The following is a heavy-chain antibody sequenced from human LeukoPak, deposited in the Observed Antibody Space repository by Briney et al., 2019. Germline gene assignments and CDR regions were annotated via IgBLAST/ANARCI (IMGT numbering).Heavy chain of an antibody. D-gene: IGHD3-3*01. V-gene: IGHV3-23*01. CDR1: GFTFSSYA. J-gene: IGHJ4*02. CDR3: ANVSDLCSRLGGAFDY. Sequence: GGSLRLSCAASGFTFSSYAMSWVRQAPGEGLEWDSAISGCGGSTYYADSVKGRLTLSRDNSKNTLSLQMNSLRAEDRAVYYCANVSDLCSRLGGAFDYWGQETLVTVSS. CDR2: ISGCGGST.